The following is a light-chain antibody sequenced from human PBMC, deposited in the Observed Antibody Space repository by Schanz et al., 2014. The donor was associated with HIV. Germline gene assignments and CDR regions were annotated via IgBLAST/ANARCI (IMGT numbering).Light chain of an antibody. J-gene: IGLJ1*01. CDR1: SIDVGGYDY. CDR2: DVS. V-gene: IGLV2-14*03. Sequence: QSALTQPASLSGSPGQSITISCTGTSIDVGGYDYVSWYQQLPGKAPKLIIYDVSNRPSEISYRFSGSKSGHAASLTISGLQADDEADYYCSSFTSSFTYVFGTGTKVTVL. CDR3: SSFTSSFTYV.